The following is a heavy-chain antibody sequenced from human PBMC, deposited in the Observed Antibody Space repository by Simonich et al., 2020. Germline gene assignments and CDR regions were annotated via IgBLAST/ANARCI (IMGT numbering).Heavy chain of an antibody. V-gene: IGHV4-34*01. D-gene: IGHD1-26*01. Sequence: QVQLQQWGAGLFKPSETLSLTCAVYGWSFSGYYWSWIRQPPGKGLEWIWEIKHSGSTNDNPSLKIRVTISVDTSKNQFSLKLSSVTAADTAVYYCARGLIGGIYYYWGQGTLVTVSS. J-gene: IGHJ4*02. CDR2: IKHSGST. CDR1: GWSFSGYY. CDR3: ARGLIGGIYYY.